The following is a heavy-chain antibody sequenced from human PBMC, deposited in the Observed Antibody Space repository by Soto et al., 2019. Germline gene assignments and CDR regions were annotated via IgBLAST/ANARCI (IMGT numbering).Heavy chain of an antibody. CDR3: VTNSGSFNT. CDR2: IDVSGGIT. D-gene: IGHD3-10*01. V-gene: IGHV3-23*01. J-gene: IGHJ5*02. CDR1: GFTFGTTD. Sequence: GGSLRLSCAASGFTFGTTDMSWVRQAPGEGLEWVSTIDVSGGITYYADSVKGRFTISRDNSRNTVYLQMNSLRGDDTALYYCVTNSGSFNTWGEGA.